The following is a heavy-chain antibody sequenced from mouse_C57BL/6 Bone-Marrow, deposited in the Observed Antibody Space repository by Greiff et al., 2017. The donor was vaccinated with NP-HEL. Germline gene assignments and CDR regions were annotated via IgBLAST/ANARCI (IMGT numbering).Heavy chain of an antibody. CDR2: INPNNGGT. CDR3: AGGYYPAWFAY. V-gene: IGHV1-22*01. Sequence: VQLQQSGPELVKPGASVKMSCKASGYTFTDYNMHWVKQSHGKSLEWIGYINPNNGGTSYNQKFKGKATLTVNKSSSTAYMELRSLTSEDSAVYYCAGGYYPAWFAYWGQGTLVTVSA. CDR1: GYTFTDYN. D-gene: IGHD2-3*01. J-gene: IGHJ3*01.